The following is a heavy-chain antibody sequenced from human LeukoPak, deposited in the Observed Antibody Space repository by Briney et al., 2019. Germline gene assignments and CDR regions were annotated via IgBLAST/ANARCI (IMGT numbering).Heavy chain of an antibody. CDR2: MNPNSGNT. Sequence: GASVKVSCKASGYTFTSHDINWVRQATGQGLEWMGWMNPNSGNTGYAQKFQGRVTMTRNTSISTAYMELSSLRSEDTAVYYCVVAATRYYFDYWGQGTLVTVSS. V-gene: IGHV1-8*01. J-gene: IGHJ4*02. CDR3: VVAATRYYFDY. D-gene: IGHD2-15*01. CDR1: GYTFTSHD.